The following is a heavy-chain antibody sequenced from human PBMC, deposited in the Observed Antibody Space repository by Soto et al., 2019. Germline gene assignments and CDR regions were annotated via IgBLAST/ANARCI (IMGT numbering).Heavy chain of an antibody. J-gene: IGHJ4*02. CDR2: IYYSGTT. CDR3: ARYVLNLDHFDY. Sequence: QLQLQESGPGLVKPSETLSLTCTVSGGSICSSSYYWGWLRQPPGKGLEWIGRIYYSGTTYYNPSLRSRVTTPVDTTKSQFSLKLSSVTAADAAVYYCARYVLNLDHFDYWGQGALVTVSS. V-gene: IGHV4-39*01. CDR1: GGSICSSSYY. D-gene: IGHD3-10*02.